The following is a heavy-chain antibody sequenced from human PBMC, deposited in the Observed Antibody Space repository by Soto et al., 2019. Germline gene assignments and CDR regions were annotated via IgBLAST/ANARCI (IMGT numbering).Heavy chain of an antibody. CDR3: ARDSAAVGNFDS. CDR1: VFTFIDYA. V-gene: IGHV3-30-3*01. CDR2: ISYDGSNN. Sequence: HPGWSLRLCCAFSVFTFIDYAIQWGRQAPGKGLEWMAVISYDGSNNDYADSVKGRFTISRDNSKNTVFLRMNSLRTDDTAVYYCARDSAAVGNFDSWGQGTLVTVSS. D-gene: IGHD6-13*01. J-gene: IGHJ4*02.